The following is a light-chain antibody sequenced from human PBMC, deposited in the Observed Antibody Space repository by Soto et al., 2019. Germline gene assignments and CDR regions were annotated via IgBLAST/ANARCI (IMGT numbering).Light chain of an antibody. CDR3: QQYDDLPLT. Sequence: DIQMTQSPSSLSASVGDRVTITCQASQDITNSLSWYQEKPGKAPKLLIYDASNLETGVPSRFSGSGSGTDFTFTITNLQPEDIATYYCQQYDDLPLTFGGGTKVEI. J-gene: IGKJ4*01. V-gene: IGKV1-33*01. CDR1: QDITNS. CDR2: DAS.